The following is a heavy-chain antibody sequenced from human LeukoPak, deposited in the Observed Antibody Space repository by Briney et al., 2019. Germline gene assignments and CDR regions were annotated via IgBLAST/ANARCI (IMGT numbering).Heavy chain of an antibody. CDR2: IYPGDSDT. Sequence: GESLKISCKGSGYSFTSYWIGWVRQMPGKGLEWMGIIYPGDSDTRYSPSFQGQVTISADKSISTAYLQWSSLKASDTAVYYCARETSSSWYGRYFDYWGQGTLVTVSS. CDR3: ARETSSSWYGRYFDY. V-gene: IGHV5-51*01. CDR1: GYSFTSYW. J-gene: IGHJ4*02. D-gene: IGHD6-13*01.